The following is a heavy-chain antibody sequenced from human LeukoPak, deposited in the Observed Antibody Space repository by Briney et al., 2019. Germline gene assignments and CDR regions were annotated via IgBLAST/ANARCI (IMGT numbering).Heavy chain of an antibody. J-gene: IGHJ4*02. V-gene: IGHV4-59*08. CDR3: ARLMGYLTDS. Sequence: SETLSLTCTVSGDSISYYYWSWIRQPPGKGLEWIGLISYSGSTNYSPSPKSRLTMSLDTSKNQFSLTLSSVTAADTAVYYCARLMGYLTDSWGQGTLVTVSS. CDR2: ISYSGST. D-gene: IGHD1-1*01. CDR1: GDSISYYY.